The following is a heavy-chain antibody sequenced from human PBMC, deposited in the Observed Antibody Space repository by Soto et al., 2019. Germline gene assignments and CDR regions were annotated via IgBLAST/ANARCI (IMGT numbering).Heavy chain of an antibody. D-gene: IGHD3-10*01. V-gene: IGHV4-34*01. J-gene: IGHJ4*02. CDR3: ARGLAPTLVWSVPNTILFDL. CDR2: ANDRGSR. CDR1: GGSFGGYF. Sequence: PWDPLALTFAVYGGSFGGYFWSWLGQPPGKGREWLAEANDRGSRHYNPSPWGRLTISLDTSKNQFSMRLSSVTSADTPVYYCARGLAPTLVWSVPNTILFDLRGQGNPVTV.